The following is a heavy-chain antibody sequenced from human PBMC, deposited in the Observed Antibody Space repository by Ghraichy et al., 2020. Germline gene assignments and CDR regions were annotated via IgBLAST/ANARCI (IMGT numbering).Heavy chain of an antibody. CDR3: ARGRPRYCSSTSCYKAAKPPRGYFQH. CDR2: INHSGST. J-gene: IGHJ1*01. CDR1: GGSFSGYY. Sequence: SETLSLTCAVYGGSFSGYYCSWIRQPPGKGLEWIGEINHSGSTNYNPSLKSRVTISVDTSKNQFSLKLSSVTAADTAVYYCARGRPRYCSSTSCYKAAKPPRGYFQHWGQGTLVTVSS. V-gene: IGHV4-34*01. D-gene: IGHD2-2*02.